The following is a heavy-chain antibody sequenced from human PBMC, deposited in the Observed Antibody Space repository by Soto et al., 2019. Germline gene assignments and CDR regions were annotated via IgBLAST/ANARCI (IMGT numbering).Heavy chain of an antibody. J-gene: IGHJ6*02. CDR1: GGTFSSYA. D-gene: IGHD2-15*01. V-gene: IGHV1-69*01. CDR3: ARCSGGSCYQYYYYGMDV. Sequence: GAAVKASCKASGGTFSSYAISWVRQAPGQGHEWMGGIIPIFGTANYAQKFQGRVTITADESTSTAYMELSSLRSEDTAVYYCARCSGGSCYQYYYYGMDVWGQGTTVTVSS. CDR2: IIPIFGTA.